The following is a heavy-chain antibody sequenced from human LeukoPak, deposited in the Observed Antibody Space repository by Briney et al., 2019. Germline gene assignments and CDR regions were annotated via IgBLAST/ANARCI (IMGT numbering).Heavy chain of an antibody. Sequence: SETLSLTCTVSGGSISSSNYYWGWIRQPPGTGLEWIGTISNRGSTYYNPSLKSRVTISVDTSKNQLSLKLSSVTAADTAIFYCARQRAVAGTEDYWGQGTLVTVSS. J-gene: IGHJ4*02. CDR3: ARQRAVAGTEDY. CDR2: ISNRGST. V-gene: IGHV4-39*01. D-gene: IGHD6-19*01. CDR1: GGSISSSNYY.